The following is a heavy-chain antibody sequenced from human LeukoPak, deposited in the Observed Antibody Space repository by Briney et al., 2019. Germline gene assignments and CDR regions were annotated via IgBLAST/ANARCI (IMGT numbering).Heavy chain of an antibody. J-gene: IGHJ4*02. V-gene: IGHV3-23*01. CDR3: AKEGRWLVHAVDY. CDR2: ISGSGGST. D-gene: IGHD6-19*01. CDR1: GFTFSSYG. Sequence: GGALRLSCAGSGFTFSSYGMRGVRQAPGKGREWVSAISGSGGSTYYADSVKGRFTISRDNSKNTLYLQMNSLRAEDTAVYYCAKEGRWLVHAVDYWGQGTLVTVSS.